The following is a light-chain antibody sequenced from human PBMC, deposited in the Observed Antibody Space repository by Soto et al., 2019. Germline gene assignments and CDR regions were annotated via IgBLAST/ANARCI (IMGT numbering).Light chain of an antibody. CDR1: QGIRND. V-gene: IGKV1-6*01. J-gene: IGKJ1*01. Sequence: AIQMTQSPSSLSASVGDRVTITCRASQGIRNDLGWYQQKPGKAPKLRIYAASSLHSGVPSRFSGSGSGTDFTLTISSLQPEDFATYYCLQDYKYPRTFGQGTKVEIK. CDR3: LQDYKYPRT. CDR2: AAS.